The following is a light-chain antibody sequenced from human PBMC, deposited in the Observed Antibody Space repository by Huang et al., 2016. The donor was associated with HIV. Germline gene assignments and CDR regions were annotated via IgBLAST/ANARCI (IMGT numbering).Light chain of an antibody. J-gene: IGKJ4*01. CDR2: GPS. Sequence: IVLTQTPASLSLSAGERATLSCRASQSVSHYLAWYQHKPGQPPRLLIYGPSRRAPDIPARFNGSGSVTDFTLTISSLEAEDSALYYCQESDTWPRLTLGGGTKVEIK. CDR3: QESDTWPRLT. CDR1: QSVSHY. V-gene: IGKV3-11*01.